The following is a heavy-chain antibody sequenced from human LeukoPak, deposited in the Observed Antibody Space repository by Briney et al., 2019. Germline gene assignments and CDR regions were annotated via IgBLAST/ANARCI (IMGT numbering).Heavy chain of an antibody. CDR2: IFTSGTT. V-gene: IGHV4-4*07. CDR3: ASRDYGMDV. CDR1: GGSISSYY. Sequence: PSETLSLTCTVSGGSISSYYWSWIRQPAGKGLEWIGRIFTSGTTNYYPSLKSRVTMSVDKSKNQFSLKLRSVTAADTAVYYCASRDYGMDVLGQGTTVTVSS. J-gene: IGHJ6*02.